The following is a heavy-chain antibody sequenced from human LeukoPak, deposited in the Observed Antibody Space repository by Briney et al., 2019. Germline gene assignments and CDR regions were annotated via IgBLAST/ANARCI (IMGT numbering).Heavy chain of an antibody. CDR1: GFTFSSYA. CDR2: ISGSGGST. V-gene: IGHV3-23*01. Sequence: GGSLRLSCAASGFTFSSYAMSWVRQAPGKGLEWASAISGSGGSTYYADSVKGRFTISRDNSKNTLYLQMNSLRAEDTAVYYCAKDYYGDYGAFDIWGQGTMVTVSS. J-gene: IGHJ3*02. D-gene: IGHD4-17*01. CDR3: AKDYYGDYGAFDI.